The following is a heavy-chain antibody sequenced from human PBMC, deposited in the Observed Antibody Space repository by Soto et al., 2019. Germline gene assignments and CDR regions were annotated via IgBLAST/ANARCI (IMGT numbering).Heavy chain of an antibody. J-gene: IGHJ6*02. Sequence: ASLKFAGKASGYTFTGYYMHWVQQAPGQGLEWMGWINPNSGGTNYAQKFQGRVTMTRDTSISTAYMELSSLRSEDTAVYYCARSQGDSSGNYYYGMDVWGQGTTVTVSS. CDR2: INPNSGGT. CDR3: ARSQGDSSGNYYYGMDV. V-gene: IGHV1-2*02. CDR1: GYTFTGYY. D-gene: IGHD3-22*01.